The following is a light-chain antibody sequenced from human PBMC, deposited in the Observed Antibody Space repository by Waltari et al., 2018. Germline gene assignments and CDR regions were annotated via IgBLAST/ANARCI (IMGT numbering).Light chain of an antibody. V-gene: IGKV1-8*01. J-gene: IGKJ1*01. Sequence: AIRMTQSPSSLSASTGDRVTITCRASQGIRSYLAWYQQKPGKAPKLLIYAASTFQSGVPSRFSGSGSGTDFTLTISCLQSEDFATYYCQQYYSYPRTFGQGTKVEIK. CDR3: QQYYSYPRT. CDR1: QGIRSY. CDR2: AAS.